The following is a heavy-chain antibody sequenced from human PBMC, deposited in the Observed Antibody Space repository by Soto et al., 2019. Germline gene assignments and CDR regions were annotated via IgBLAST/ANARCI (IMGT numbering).Heavy chain of an antibody. J-gene: IGHJ4*02. Sequence: GGSLRLSCAASGFSFSNYEMNWVRQAPGKGLEWVAYISSGGSTVHYADSVRGRFTVSRDNARNSLYLQMNTLRVEDTTLYYCARDRAAGGYWGQGTLVTVSS. CDR2: ISSGGSTV. V-gene: IGHV3-48*03. CDR3: ARDRAAGGY. CDR1: GFSFSNYE. D-gene: IGHD6-13*01.